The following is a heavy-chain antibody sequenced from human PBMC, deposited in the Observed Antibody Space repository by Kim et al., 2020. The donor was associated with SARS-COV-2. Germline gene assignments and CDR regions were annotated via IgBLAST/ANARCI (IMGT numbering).Heavy chain of an antibody. CDR2: IKSKTDGGTT. J-gene: IGHJ4*02. V-gene: IGHV3-15*01. CDR1: GFTFSNAW. Sequence: GGSLRLSCAASGFTFSNAWMSWVRQAPGKGLEWVGRIKSKTDGGTTDYAAPVKGRFTISRDDSKNTLYLQMNSLKTEDTAVYYCTTGPAGPYYDFWSGYWVGYWGQGTLVTVSS. CDR3: TTGPAGPYYDFWSGYWVGY. D-gene: IGHD3-3*01.